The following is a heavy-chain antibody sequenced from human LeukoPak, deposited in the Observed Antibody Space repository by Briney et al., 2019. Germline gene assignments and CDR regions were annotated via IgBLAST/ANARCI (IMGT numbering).Heavy chain of an antibody. V-gene: IGHV4-39*07. CDR3: ARIGGNGHYFDF. CDR1: GGSISSSSYY. CDR2: IYYSGNT. Sequence: SETLSLTCTVSGGSISSSSYYWGWLRQPPGKGLEWIGNIYYSGNTYYNPSLKSRVTISADTYQIQFSLKVSSVTAADSAVYCCARIGGNGHYFDFWGQGTLVTVSS. J-gene: IGHJ4*02. D-gene: IGHD4-23*01.